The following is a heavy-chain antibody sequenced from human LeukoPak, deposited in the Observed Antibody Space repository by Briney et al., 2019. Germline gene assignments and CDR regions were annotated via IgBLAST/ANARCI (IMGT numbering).Heavy chain of an antibody. Sequence: GGSLRLSCAASGLTFSKYSMTWVRQAPGKGLEWVSFIDTSSTTMYYTDSVKGRFTISRDNAKNSLYLQMNSLRAEDTAVYYCTVGNWGLDYWGQGTLVTVSS. V-gene: IGHV3-48*04. CDR3: TVGNWGLDY. CDR1: GLTFSKYS. J-gene: IGHJ4*02. D-gene: IGHD7-27*01. CDR2: IDTSSTTM.